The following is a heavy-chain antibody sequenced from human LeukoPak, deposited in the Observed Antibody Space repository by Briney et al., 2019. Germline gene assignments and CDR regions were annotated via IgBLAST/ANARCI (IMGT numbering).Heavy chain of an antibody. CDR2: IYPGDSDT. Sequence: GESLKISCKGSGYSFTTYWIGWVRQMPGKGLEVMGIIYPGDSDTRYSPSFQGQVTISVDKSIGTAYPQWRSLKASDTAMYHCARSTHYRSGNDYWGQGTLVTVSS. D-gene: IGHD3-10*01. CDR3: ARSTHYRSGNDY. J-gene: IGHJ4*02. CDR1: GYSFTTYW. V-gene: IGHV5-51*01.